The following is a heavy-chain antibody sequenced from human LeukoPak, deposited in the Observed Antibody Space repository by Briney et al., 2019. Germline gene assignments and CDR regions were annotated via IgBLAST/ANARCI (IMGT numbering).Heavy chain of an antibody. CDR3: ARGDVVVVH. J-gene: IGHJ4*02. CDR1: GGSISSGSYY. Sequence: PSETLSLTCTVSGGSISSGSYYWSWIRQPAGKGLEWIGRIYTSGSTNYNPSLKSRVTISVDTSKNQFSLKLSSVTAADTAVYYCARGDVVVVHWGQGTLVTVSS. D-gene: IGHD2-2*01. CDR2: IYTSGST. V-gene: IGHV4-61*02.